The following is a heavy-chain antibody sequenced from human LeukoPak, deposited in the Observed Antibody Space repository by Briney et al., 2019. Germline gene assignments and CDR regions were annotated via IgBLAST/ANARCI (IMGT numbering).Heavy chain of an antibody. Sequence: GASVKVSCKASGYTFIDYYMHWVRQAPGQGLEWMGIINPSGGSTSYAQKFQGRVTMTRDTSTSTVYMELSSLRSEDTAVYYCARAGCGYGYDYWGQGTLVTVSS. V-gene: IGHV1-46*01. CDR2: INPSGGST. CDR3: ARAGCGYGYDY. D-gene: IGHD5-18*01. J-gene: IGHJ4*02. CDR1: GYTFIDYY.